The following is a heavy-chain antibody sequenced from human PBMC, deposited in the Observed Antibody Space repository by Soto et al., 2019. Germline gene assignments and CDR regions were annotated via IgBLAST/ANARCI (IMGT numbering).Heavy chain of an antibody. D-gene: IGHD3-3*01. CDR1: GGTFSSYA. CDR3: ARERKSITIFGVVIIPVSYYYYGMDV. Sequence: SVKVSCKASGGTFSSYATSWVRQAPGQGLEWMGGIIPIFGTANYAQKFQGRVTITADESTSTAYMELSSLRSEDTAVYYCARERKSITIFGVVIIPVSYYYYGMDVWGQGTTVTVSS. J-gene: IGHJ6*02. CDR2: IIPIFGTA. V-gene: IGHV1-69*13.